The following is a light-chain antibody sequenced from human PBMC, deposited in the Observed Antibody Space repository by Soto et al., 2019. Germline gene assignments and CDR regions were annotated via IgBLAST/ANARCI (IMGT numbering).Light chain of an antibody. CDR3: QQYNSYQGT. Sequence: DIQMTQSPSTLSASVGDRVTITCRASQSISSWLAWYQQKPGKAPKLLIYDASSLESGVPSRFSVSGSGTEFTLTISSLQPDDFATYYCQQYNSYQGTFGQGTKVEIK. V-gene: IGKV1-5*01. J-gene: IGKJ1*01. CDR1: QSISSW. CDR2: DAS.